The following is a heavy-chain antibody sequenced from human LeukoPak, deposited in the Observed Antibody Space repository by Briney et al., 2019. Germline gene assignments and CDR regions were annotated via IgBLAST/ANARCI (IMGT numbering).Heavy chain of an antibody. V-gene: IGHV4-31*03. J-gene: IGHJ5*02. CDR1: GGSISSGGYY. D-gene: IGHD3-10*01. CDR3: ARVDYSSSRSYINWFDP. Sequence: PSETLSLTCTVSGGSISSGGYYWSWIRQHPGKGLERIGYINIGGSTYYNPSLKSRLTISQDTSKNQFSLKLSSVTAADTAVYFCARVDYSSSRSYINWFDPWGQGTLVTVSS. CDR2: INIGGST.